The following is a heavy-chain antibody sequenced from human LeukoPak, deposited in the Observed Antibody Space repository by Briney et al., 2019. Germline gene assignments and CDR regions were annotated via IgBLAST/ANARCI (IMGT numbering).Heavy chain of an antibody. CDR3: ARLYGDYDWFDP. V-gene: IGHV4-34*01. CDR2: IKHSGST. J-gene: IGHJ5*02. Sequence: PSETLSLTCAVYGGSFSVYYWSWIRQPPGKGLEWIGEIKHSGSTNYNPSLKSRVTISVDTSKNQFSLKLSSVTAADTAVYYCARLYGDYDWFDPWGQGTLVTVSS. CDR1: GGSFSVYY. D-gene: IGHD4-17*01.